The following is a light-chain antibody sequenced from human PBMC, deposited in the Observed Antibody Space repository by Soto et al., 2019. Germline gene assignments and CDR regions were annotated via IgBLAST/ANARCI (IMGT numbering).Light chain of an antibody. CDR2: GVT. V-gene: IGLV2-14*01. Sequence: QSVLTQPASVSGSPGQSMTISCTGTSSDVGGYNYVSWYQQHPGKAPKLMIYGVTNRPSGVSNRFSGSKSGNTASLTISGLQAEDEADYYFSSYTSSTTLRVVFGVGTKLTVL. J-gene: IGLJ2*01. CDR3: SSYTSSTTLRVV. CDR1: SSDVGGYNY.